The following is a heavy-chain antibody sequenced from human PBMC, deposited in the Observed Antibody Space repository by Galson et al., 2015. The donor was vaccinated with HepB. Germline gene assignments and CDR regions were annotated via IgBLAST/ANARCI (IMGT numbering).Heavy chain of an antibody. CDR3: ARASNLASGILEY. CDR2: ITNSGSTT. V-gene: IGHV3-23*01. D-gene: IGHD6-25*01. J-gene: IGHJ4*02. CDR1: GFTFSAYA. Sequence: SLRLSCAASGFTFSAYAMTWVRQAPGKGLEWVSTITNSGSTTFYAESVKGRFTISRDKSKNTLSLQMNSLRADDTAVYYCARASNLASGILEYWGQGTLVTVSS.